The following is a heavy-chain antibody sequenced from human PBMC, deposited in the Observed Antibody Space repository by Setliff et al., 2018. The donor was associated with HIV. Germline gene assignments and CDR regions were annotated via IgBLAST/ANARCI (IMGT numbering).Heavy chain of an antibody. V-gene: IGHV1-3*01. CDR2: INAGDGNT. CDR1: GYTFTRYA. Sequence: ASVKVSCKASGYTFTRYAIHWVRQAPGQRLEWMGWINAGDGNTEYSQKFQGRVIITRDTSATTAYMELYSLRSEDTAVYYCARGLESGYSPWLGWYFDLWGRGTLVTSPQ. D-gene: IGHD5-18*01. CDR3: ARGLESGYSPWLGWYFDL. J-gene: IGHJ2*01.